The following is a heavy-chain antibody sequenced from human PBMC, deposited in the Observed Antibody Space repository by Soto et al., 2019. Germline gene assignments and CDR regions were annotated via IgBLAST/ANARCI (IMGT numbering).Heavy chain of an antibody. J-gene: IGHJ5*02. CDR2: ISSSGSTI. CDR1: GFTFSSYE. D-gene: IGHD2-2*01. V-gene: IGHV3-48*03. CDR3: ARDGRVVVVPAT. Sequence: GGSLRLSCAASGFTFSSYEMNWVRQAPGKGLEWVSYISSSGSTIYYADSVKGRFTISRDSANNSLYLQMNSLSPEDTAIYYCARDGRVVVVPATWSQGTLVTVSS.